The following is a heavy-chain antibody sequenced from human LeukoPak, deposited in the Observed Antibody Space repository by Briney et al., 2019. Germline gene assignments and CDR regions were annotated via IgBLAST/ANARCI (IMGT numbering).Heavy chain of an antibody. CDR1: GYTFTSYD. V-gene: IGHV1-8*01. Sequence: GASVKVSCKASGYTFTSYDINWVRQATGQGLEWMGWMNPNSGNTGYAQKFQGRVTMTRNTSISTAYMELSSLRSEDTAVYYCASRSSSWPPYFDYWGQGTLVTVSS. D-gene: IGHD6-13*01. J-gene: IGHJ4*02. CDR2: MNPNSGNT. CDR3: ASRSSSWPPYFDY.